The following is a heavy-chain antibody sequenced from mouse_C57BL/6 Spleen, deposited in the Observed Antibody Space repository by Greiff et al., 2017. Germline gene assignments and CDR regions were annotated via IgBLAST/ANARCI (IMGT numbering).Heavy chain of an antibody. Sequence: EVQRVESEGGLVQPGSSMKLSCTASGFTFSDYYMAWVRQVPEKGLEWVANITYDGSSTYYLDSLKSRFIISRDNAKNILYLQMSSLKSEDTATYYCARVNGYSLYAMDYWGQGTSVTVSS. CDR3: ARVNGYSLYAMDY. J-gene: IGHJ4*01. V-gene: IGHV5-16*01. D-gene: IGHD2-3*01. CDR1: GFTFSDYY. CDR2: ITYDGSST.